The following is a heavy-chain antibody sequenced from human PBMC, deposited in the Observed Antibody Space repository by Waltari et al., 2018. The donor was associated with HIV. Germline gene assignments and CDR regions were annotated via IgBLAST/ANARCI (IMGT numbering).Heavy chain of an antibody. D-gene: IGHD5-18*01. V-gene: IGHV3-21*01. CDR1: GFTFSSYS. J-gene: IGHJ6*03. CDR3: ARDPAMVTPYYYYMDV. Sequence: EVHLVESGGGLVTPGGSLRLSCAASGFTFSSYSMNWVRQAPGKGLEWVSSISSSSSYIYYADSVKGRFTISRDNAKNSLYLQMNSLRAEDTAVYYCARDPAMVTPYYYYMDVWGKGTTVTVSS. CDR2: ISSSSSYI.